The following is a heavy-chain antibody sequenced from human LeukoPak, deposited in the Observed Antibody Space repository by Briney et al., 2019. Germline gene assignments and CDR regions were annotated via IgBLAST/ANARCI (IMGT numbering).Heavy chain of an antibody. J-gene: IGHJ4*02. V-gene: IGHV3-23*01. CDR1: GFIFSSYS. CDR2: ISGSGGST. CDR3: VRSLDY. Sequence: PGGSLRLSCAASGFIFSSYSMSWVRQAPGKGLEWVSAISGSGGSTYYADSVKGRFTISRDNSKNTVYLQMNRLRVEDTALYYCVRSLDYWGQGTLVTVSS.